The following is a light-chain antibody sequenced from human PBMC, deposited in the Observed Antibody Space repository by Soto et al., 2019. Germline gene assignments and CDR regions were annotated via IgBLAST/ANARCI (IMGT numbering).Light chain of an antibody. CDR3: QETYSVPPT. J-gene: IGKJ3*01. V-gene: IGKV1-39*01. Sequence: DIQMTQSPSSLSASVGERVTITCRASQTISTFLNWYQQKPGKAPQLLIYAASSLQSGVPSRFSGSRSGTEFTLTISSLQPEDFATYYCQETYSVPPTFGPGTRVD. CDR1: QTISTF. CDR2: AAS.